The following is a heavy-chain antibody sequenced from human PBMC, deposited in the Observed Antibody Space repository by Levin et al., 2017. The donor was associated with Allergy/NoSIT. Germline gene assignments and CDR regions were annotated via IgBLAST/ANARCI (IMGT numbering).Heavy chain of an antibody. CDR2: IYPGDSDT. Sequence: KPGGSLRLSCKGSGYSFNSYWIGWVRQMPGKGLEWMGIIYPGDSDTRYSPSFEGQVTISADKSISTAYLQWSSLKASDTAMYYCATFTMVRGVIIGRYWGQGTLVTVSS. CDR1: GYSFNSYW. CDR3: ATFTMVRGVIIGRY. D-gene: IGHD3-10*01. J-gene: IGHJ4*02. V-gene: IGHV5-51*01.